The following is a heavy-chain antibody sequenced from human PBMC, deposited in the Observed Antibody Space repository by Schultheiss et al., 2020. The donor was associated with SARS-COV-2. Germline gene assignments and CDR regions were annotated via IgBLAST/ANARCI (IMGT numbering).Heavy chain of an antibody. D-gene: IGHD3-22*01. V-gene: IGHV3-23*01. CDR3: ARTYYYDSSGYLAGAFGI. CDR1: GFTFSSYS. CDR2: ISGSGGST. J-gene: IGHJ3*02. Sequence: GGSLRLSCAASGFTFSSYSMNWVRQAPGKGLEWVSAISGSGGSTYYADSVKGRFTISRDNSKNTLYLQMNSLRAEDTAVYYCARTYYYDSSGYLAGAFGIWGQGTMGTVAS.